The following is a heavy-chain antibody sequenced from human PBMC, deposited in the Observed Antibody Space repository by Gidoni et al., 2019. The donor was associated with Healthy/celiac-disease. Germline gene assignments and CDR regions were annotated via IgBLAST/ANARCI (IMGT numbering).Heavy chain of an antibody. D-gene: IGHD3-3*01. Sequence: VQLPQWGAGLLKPSAPLSLTCAVSGGSFSGYYCSWIRQPPGKGLEWIGEINHSGSTNYNPSLKSRGTISVDTSKNQFSLKLSSVTAADTAVYYCARFPLDYDFWSGSFGAFDIWGQGTMVTVSS. CDR2: INHSGST. V-gene: IGHV4-34*01. CDR3: ARFPLDYDFWSGSFGAFDI. CDR1: GGSFSGYY. J-gene: IGHJ3*02.